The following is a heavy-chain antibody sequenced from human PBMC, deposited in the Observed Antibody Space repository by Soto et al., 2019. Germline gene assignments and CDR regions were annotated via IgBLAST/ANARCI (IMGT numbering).Heavy chain of an antibody. CDR1: GFTFSNYG. Sequence: QVQLVESGGGGVQPGRSLTLSCAASGFTFSNYGMHWLRQTPGNGLEWVAVISYDGRHEFCTDPVKGRFTISRDIPMNMSYLQLHALSAEDTAVYYCAKDLGPLRLLNFYFYGLDVLCQGTTVTVSS. CDR3: AKDLGPLRLLNFYFYGLDV. CDR2: ISYDGRHE. V-gene: IGHV3-30*18. D-gene: IGHD2-15*01. J-gene: IGHJ6*02.